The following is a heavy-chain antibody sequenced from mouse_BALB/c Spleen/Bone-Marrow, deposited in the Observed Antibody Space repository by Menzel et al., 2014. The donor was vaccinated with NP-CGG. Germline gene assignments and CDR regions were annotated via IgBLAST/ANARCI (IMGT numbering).Heavy chain of an antibody. CDR3: ARHRQWLSPFDY. CDR1: GFTFSNYY. Sequence: EVKLMESGGGLVKLGGSLKLSCAASGFTFSNYYMSWVRQIPEKRLELVAAINTNGGNTFYPDTVKGRFTISRDNAKNTLYLQMSSLKSEDSALYYCARHRQWLSPFDYWGQGTTLTVSS. CDR2: INTNGGNT. D-gene: IGHD2-2*01. V-gene: IGHV5-6-2*01. J-gene: IGHJ2*01.